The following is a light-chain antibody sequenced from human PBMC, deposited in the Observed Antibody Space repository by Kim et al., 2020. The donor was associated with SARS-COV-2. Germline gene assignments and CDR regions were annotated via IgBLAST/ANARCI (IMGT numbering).Light chain of an antibody. V-gene: IGLV1-44*01. J-gene: IGLJ2*01. Sequence: QSVLTQPPSASGTPGQRVPISCSGSSSNIGGNAVNWYQHLPGTAPKLLIYSRNQRPSGVPDRFSGSKSGTSASLAISGLQSEDEGGVYCTGWDDTLKGGGFGGGTQLTVL. CDR1: SSNIGGNA. CDR3: TGWDDTLKGGG. CDR2: SRN.